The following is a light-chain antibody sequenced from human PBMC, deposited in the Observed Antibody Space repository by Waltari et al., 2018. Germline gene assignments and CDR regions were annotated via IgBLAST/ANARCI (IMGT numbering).Light chain of an antibody. Sequence: DIRMTQSPSSVSASVGDRVTITCRASPDIRTWLAWYQQKPGKASSLLSYHASGLQSGVPSRFSGSGDGTDFTLTISSLQPDDFATYSCQQSGTFPPTFGPGTKVEI. CDR3: QQSGTFPPT. J-gene: IGKJ1*01. V-gene: IGKV1-12*01. CDR2: HAS. CDR1: PDIRTW.